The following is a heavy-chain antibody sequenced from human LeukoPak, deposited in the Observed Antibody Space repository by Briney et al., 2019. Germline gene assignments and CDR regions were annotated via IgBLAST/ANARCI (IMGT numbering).Heavy chain of an antibody. D-gene: IGHD3-9*01. Sequence: GGSLRLSCAASGFTFSSLSMNWVRQAPGKGLEWVSTVSTGGAATYYADSVKGRFTISRDNSKNTLYLQMNSLRAEDTAVYYCASNNYDILTGYPRGWGQGTLVTVSS. J-gene: IGHJ4*02. CDR2: VSTGGAAT. CDR3: ASNNYDILTGYPRG. CDR1: GFTFSSLS. V-gene: IGHV3-23*01.